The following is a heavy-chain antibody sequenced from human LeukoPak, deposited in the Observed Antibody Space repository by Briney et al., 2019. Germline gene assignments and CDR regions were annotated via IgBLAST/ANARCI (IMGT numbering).Heavy chain of an antibody. J-gene: IGHJ4*02. CDR3: AKGGYYYDSSGYYQIDY. Sequence: GGSLRLSCAASGFTFSDYWMSWVRQAPGKGLEWVSAISGSGGSTYYADSVKGRFTISRDNSKNTPYLQMNSLRAADTAVYYCAKGGYYYDSSGYYQIDYWGQGTLVTVSS. CDR2: ISGSGGST. D-gene: IGHD3-22*01. CDR1: GFTFSDYW. V-gene: IGHV3-23*01.